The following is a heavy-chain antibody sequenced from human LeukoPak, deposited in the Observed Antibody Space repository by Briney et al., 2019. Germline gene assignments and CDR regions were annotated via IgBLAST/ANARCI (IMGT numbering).Heavy chain of an antibody. CDR3: AKDYGDYYFDY. J-gene: IGHJ4*02. CDR1: GFTFNSYS. CDR2: ISGSGGST. D-gene: IGHD4-17*01. V-gene: IGHV3-23*01. Sequence: GGSPRLSCVGSGFTFNSYSMSWVRQAPGEGLEWVSVISGSGGSTYHADSVKGRFTISRDNSKNTLYLQMNSLRAEDTAVYYCAKDYGDYYFDYWGQGTLVTVSS.